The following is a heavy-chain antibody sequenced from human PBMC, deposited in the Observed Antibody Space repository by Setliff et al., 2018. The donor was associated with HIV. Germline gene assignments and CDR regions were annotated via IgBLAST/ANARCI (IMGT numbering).Heavy chain of an antibody. Sequence: GESLKISCAASGFTFSDYYMSWIRQAPGKGPEWISYISGSGGTIYYADSVKGRFTISRDNAKNSLYLQMNSLRVEDTAVYYCASSPYGDHRFEYFYYYGMDVWGQGTTVTVSS. CDR2: ISGSGGTI. CDR3: ASSPYGDHRFEYFYYYGMDV. J-gene: IGHJ6*02. CDR1: GFTFSDYY. D-gene: IGHD4-17*01. V-gene: IGHV3-11*04.